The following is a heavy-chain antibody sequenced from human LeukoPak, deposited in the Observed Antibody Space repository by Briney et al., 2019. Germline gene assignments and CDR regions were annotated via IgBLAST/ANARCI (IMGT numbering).Heavy chain of an antibody. CDR2: ISYDGGNK. CDR3: ARDRGYCSSISCYYAFDI. J-gene: IGHJ3*02. V-gene: IGHV3-30*03. D-gene: IGHD2-2*01. Sequence: GGSLRLSCAASGFTFNSYGMHWVRQAPGKGLEWVAVISYDGGNKFYADSVKGRFTISRDNSENALYLQMNSLRAEDTAVYYCARDRGYCSSISCYYAFDIWGQGTMVTVSS. CDR1: GFTFNSYG.